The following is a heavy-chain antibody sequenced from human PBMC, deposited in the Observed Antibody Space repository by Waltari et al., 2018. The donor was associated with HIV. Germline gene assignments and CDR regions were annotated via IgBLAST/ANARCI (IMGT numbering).Heavy chain of an antibody. CDR2: INDSGST. J-gene: IGHJ4*02. D-gene: IGHD5-12*01. Sequence: QVQLQQWGAGQLKPSETLSLTCAVFGGSFSGSYWRWLRKPPGKGLEWLGEINDSGSTNYNPALKSRVTISVDTSKNQFSLKLSSVTAADTAVYYCASHMATISGVRFDYWGQGTLVTVSS. CDR1: GGSFSGSY. CDR3: ASHMATISGVRFDY. V-gene: IGHV4-34*01.